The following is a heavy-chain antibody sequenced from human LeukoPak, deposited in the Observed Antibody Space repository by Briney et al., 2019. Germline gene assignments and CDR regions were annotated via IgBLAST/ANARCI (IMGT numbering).Heavy chain of an antibody. Sequence: GGSLRLSCAASGFTFTSYWMHWVRQAPGKGLVWVSRIDSGGSGISYADSVKGRFTISRDNAKNTLYLQMDSLRVEDTAVYYCARGPAGNSYGSLWGQGTLVAVSS. CDR3: ARGPAGNSYGSL. D-gene: IGHD5-18*01. CDR1: GFTFTSYW. J-gene: IGHJ4*02. CDR2: IDSGGSGI. V-gene: IGHV3-74*01.